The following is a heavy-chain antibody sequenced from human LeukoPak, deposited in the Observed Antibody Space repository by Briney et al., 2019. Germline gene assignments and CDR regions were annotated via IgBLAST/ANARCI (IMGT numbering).Heavy chain of an antibody. Sequence: SVKVSCKGSGYNFDRYGVNWVRQAPGQGLEWMGGIIPIFGTANYAQKFQGRVTITTDESTSTAYMELSSLRSEDTAVYYCARAFYGSGSYFPYYYYYMDVWGKGTTVTVSS. V-gene: IGHV1-69*05. D-gene: IGHD3-10*01. CDR3: ARAFYGSGSYFPYYYYYMDV. CDR1: GYNFDRYG. CDR2: IIPIFGTA. J-gene: IGHJ6*03.